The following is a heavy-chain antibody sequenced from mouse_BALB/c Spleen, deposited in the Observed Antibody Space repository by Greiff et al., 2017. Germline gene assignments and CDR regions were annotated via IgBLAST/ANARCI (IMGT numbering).Heavy chain of an antibody. J-gene: IGHJ4*01. V-gene: IGHV2-6-7*01. Sequence: QVQLQQSGPGLVAPSQSLSITCTVSGFSLTGYGVNWVRQPPGKGLEWLGMIWGDGSTDYNSALKSRLSISKDNSKSQDFLKMNSLQTDDTARYYCARDWVPYAMDYWGQGTSVTVSS. CDR3: ARDWVPYAMDY. CDR1: GFSLTGYG. D-gene: IGHD4-1*01. CDR2: IWGDGST.